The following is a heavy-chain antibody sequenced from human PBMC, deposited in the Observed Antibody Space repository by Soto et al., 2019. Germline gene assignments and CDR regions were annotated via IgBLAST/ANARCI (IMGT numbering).Heavy chain of an antibody. V-gene: IGHV3-23*01. CDR3: AMIPAGEHALKDYFDS. CDR2: ISGRDGST. Sequence: EVQLLESGGGLVQPGGSLRLSCAASGFTFSSYAMTWVRQAPGKGLEWVSAISGRDGSTYCADSVKGRFTISRDNSKNTLYLQMNSLRAEDTAIYYCAMIPAGEHALKDYFDSWGQGTLVTVSS. D-gene: IGHD3-16*01. J-gene: IGHJ4*02. CDR1: GFTFSSYA.